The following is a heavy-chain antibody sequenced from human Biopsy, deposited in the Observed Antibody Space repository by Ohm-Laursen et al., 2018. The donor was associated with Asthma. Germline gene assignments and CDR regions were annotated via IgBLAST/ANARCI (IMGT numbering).Heavy chain of an antibody. J-gene: IGHJ6*02. V-gene: IGHV1-18*01. Sequence: SVKVSCKTSGYAFNSAGITWVRQAPGQGLEWMGWISVYNGNTKVAQKLQDRVTMITDTSTSTAYMELRSLRSDDTAVYFCARAVDYSHYYGIDVWGQGTTVAVS. CDR2: ISVYNGNT. CDR3: ARAVDYSHYYGIDV. CDR1: GYAFNSAG. D-gene: IGHD3-10*01.